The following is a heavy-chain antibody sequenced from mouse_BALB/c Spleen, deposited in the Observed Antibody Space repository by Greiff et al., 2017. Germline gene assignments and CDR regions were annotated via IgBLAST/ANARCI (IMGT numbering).Heavy chain of an antibody. J-gene: IGHJ4*01. Sequence: EVKLVESGGGLVKPGGSLKLSCAASGFTFSDYYMYWVRQTPEKRLEWVATISDGGSYTYYPDSVKGRFTISRDNAKNNLYLQMSSLKSEDTAMYYCARDTITTAYYYAMDYWGQGTSVTVSS. D-gene: IGHD1-2*01. CDR2: ISDGGSYT. CDR3: ARDTITTAYYYAMDY. V-gene: IGHV5-4*02. CDR1: GFTFSDYY.